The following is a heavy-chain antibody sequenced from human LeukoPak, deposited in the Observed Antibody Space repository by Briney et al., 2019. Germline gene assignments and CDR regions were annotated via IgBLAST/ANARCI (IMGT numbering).Heavy chain of an antibody. V-gene: IGHV3-11*04. CDR3: MSLITHGPGN. D-gene: IGHD3-22*01. J-gene: IGHJ4*02. CDR2: ISSSDSTI. Sequence: GGSLRLSCAASGFTFSDYYMSWIRQAPGKGLEWVSYISSSDSTIYYADSVKGRFTISRDNAKNSLYLQMDSLRAEDTAVYYCMSLITHGPGNWGQGTLVTVSS. CDR1: GFTFSDYY.